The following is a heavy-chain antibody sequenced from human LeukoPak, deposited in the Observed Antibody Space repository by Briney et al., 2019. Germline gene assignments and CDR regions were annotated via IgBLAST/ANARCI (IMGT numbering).Heavy chain of an antibody. J-gene: IGHJ4*02. V-gene: IGHV3-66*01. D-gene: IGHD3-16*02. CDR2: IYSGGST. Sequence: GGSLRLSCAVSGFTVSSNYMSWVRQAPGKGLEWVSVIYSGGSTYYADSVKGRFTISRDNSKNTLYLQMNSLRAEDTAVYYCAREDYVWGSYRSSGSDWGQGTLVTVSS. CDR1: GFTVSSNY. CDR3: AREDYVWGSYRSSGSD.